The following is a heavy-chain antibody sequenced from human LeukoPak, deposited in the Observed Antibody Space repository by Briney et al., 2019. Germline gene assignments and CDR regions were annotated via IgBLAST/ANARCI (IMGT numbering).Heavy chain of an antibody. CDR2: IWYDGSNK. Sequence: GRSLRLSCAASGFTFSSYGMHWVRQAPGKGLEWVAVIWYDGSNKYYADSVKGRFTISRDNSKNTLYLQMNSLRAEDTAVYYCAREGPVDTAMVKTFDYWGQGTLVTVSP. D-gene: IGHD5-18*01. V-gene: IGHV3-33*01. J-gene: IGHJ4*02. CDR1: GFTFSSYG. CDR3: AREGPVDTAMVKTFDY.